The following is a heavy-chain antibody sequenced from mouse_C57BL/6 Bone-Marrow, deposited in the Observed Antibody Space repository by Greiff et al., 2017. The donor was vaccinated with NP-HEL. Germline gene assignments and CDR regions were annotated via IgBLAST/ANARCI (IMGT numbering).Heavy chain of an antibody. CDR1: GFTFSDYG. V-gene: IGHV5-15*01. CDR3: ARRITTVVDWYFDV. J-gene: IGHJ1*03. Sequence: EVQLVESGGGLVQPGGSLKLSCAASGFTFSDYGMAWVRQAPRKGPEWVAFISNLAYSIYYADTVTGRFTISRENAKNTLYLERSSLRSEDTAMYYCARRITTVVDWYFDVWGTGTTVTVSS. CDR2: ISNLAYSI. D-gene: IGHD1-1*01.